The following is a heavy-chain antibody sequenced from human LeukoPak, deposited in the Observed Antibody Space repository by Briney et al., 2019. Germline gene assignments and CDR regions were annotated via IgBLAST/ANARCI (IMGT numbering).Heavy chain of an antibody. CDR2: IYYSGST. J-gene: IGHJ4*02. D-gene: IGHD4-17*01. CDR3: ARGSGDYARADY. V-gene: IGHV4-59*01. CDR1: GGSISSYY. Sequence: PSETLSLTCTVSGGSISSYYWSWIRQPPGKGLEWIGYIYYSGSTNYNPSLKSRVTISVDTSKNQFSLKLRSVTAADTAVYYCARGSGDYARADYWGQGTLVTVSS.